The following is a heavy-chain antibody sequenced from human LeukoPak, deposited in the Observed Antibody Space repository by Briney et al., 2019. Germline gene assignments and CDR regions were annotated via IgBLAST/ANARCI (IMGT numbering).Heavy chain of an antibody. CDR2: ISSSSSYI. CDR3: ARSLLPYSSSWYNFDY. D-gene: IGHD6-13*01. CDR1: GFTFSSYS. V-gene: IGHV3-21*04. J-gene: IGHJ4*02. Sequence: GGSLRLSCAASGFTFSSYSMNWVRQAPGKGLEWVSSISSSSSYIYYADSVKGRFTISRDNAKNSLYLQMNSLRAEDTAVYYCARSLLPYSSSWYNFDYWGQGTLVTVSS.